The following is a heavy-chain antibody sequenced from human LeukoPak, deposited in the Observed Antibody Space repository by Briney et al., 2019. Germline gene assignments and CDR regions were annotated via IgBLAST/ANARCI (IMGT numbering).Heavy chain of an antibody. J-gene: IGHJ3*02. D-gene: IGHD3-22*01. V-gene: IGHV3-30*02. CDR1: GFTFDDYG. CDR2: IRYDGSNK. CDR3: AKEVAYYDSSGYSYLDAFDI. Sequence: PGGSLRLSCAASGFTFDDYGMSWVRQAPGKGLEWVAFIRYDGSNKYYADSVKGRFTISRDNSKNTLYLQMNSLRAEDTAVYYCAKEVAYYDSSGYSYLDAFDIWGQGTMVTVSS.